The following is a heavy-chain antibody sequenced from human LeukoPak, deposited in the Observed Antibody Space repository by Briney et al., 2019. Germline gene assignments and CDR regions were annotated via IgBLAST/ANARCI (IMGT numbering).Heavy chain of an antibody. CDR3: ARHSSGYFRLDY. V-gene: IGHV3-11*01. J-gene: IGHJ4*02. D-gene: IGHD3-22*01. CDR1: GFTFSDYY. Sequence: TGGSLRLSCAAFGFTFSDYYMSWIRQAPGKGLEWVSYISSSGDSIYYADSVKGRFTISRDNAKNSLYLQMNSLRAEDTAVYYCARHSSGYFRLDYWGQRTLVTVSS. CDR2: ISSSGDSI.